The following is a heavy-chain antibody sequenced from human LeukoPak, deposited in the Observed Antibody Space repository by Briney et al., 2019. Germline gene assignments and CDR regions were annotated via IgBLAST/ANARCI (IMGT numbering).Heavy chain of an antibody. Sequence: ASVKVSCKASGYTFTAQYMHWVRQAPGQGLEWMGWINPNNGDTKYAQRFLGRVTMTRDTSTATAYMELCSLRSDDTAVYFCASYPRNIPTPPFDYWGQGTLVTVSS. CDR2: INPNNGDT. J-gene: IGHJ4*02. CDR1: GYTFTAQY. CDR3: ASYPRNIPTPPFDY. V-gene: IGHV1-2*02. D-gene: IGHD2-21*01.